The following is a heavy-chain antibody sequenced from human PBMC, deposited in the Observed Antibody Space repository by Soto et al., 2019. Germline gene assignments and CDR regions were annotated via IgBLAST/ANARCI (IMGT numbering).Heavy chain of an antibody. J-gene: IGHJ6*03. CDR2: ISGSGGST. CDR1: GFTFSSYA. CDR3: ARPNYASATYYYYMDV. Sequence: GSLRLSCAASGFTFSSYAMSWVRQAPGKGLEWVSAISGSGGSTYYADSVKGRFTISRDNSKNTLYLQMNSLRAEDTAVYYCARPNYASATYYYYMDVWGKGTTVTVSS. D-gene: IGHD2-2*01. V-gene: IGHV3-23*01.